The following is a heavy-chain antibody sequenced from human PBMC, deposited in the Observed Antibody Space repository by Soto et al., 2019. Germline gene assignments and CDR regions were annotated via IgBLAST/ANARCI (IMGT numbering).Heavy chain of an antibody. D-gene: IGHD3-9*01. J-gene: IGHJ3*02. V-gene: IGHV1-46*03. CDR2: INPPGGTT. Sequence: QVQLVQSGLEVKKPGASVKISCKPSGYTFTDYNLHWVRQAPGQGLGWMGVINPPGGTTTYAPKFQGRIIMTSDTSTSTTYLEMSALRSEDTAVYFCARDRPYVDTVTGYYMRALEMWGPGTMVIVSS. CDR1: GYTFTDYN. CDR3: ARDRPYVDTVTGYYMRALEM.